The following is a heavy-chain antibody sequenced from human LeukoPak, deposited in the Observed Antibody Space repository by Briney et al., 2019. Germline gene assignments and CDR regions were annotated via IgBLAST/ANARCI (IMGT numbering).Heavy chain of an antibody. D-gene: IGHD1-1*01. CDR3: ARDSGEASFDY. V-gene: IGHV1-3*01. CDR2: INAGNGNT. J-gene: IGHJ4*02. Sequence: ASVKVSCKASGYTFTSYGISWVRQAPGQGLEWMGWINAGNGNTKYSQKFQGRVTITRDTSASTAYMELSSLRSEDTAVYYCARDSGEASFDYWGQGTLVTVSS. CDR1: GYTFTSYG.